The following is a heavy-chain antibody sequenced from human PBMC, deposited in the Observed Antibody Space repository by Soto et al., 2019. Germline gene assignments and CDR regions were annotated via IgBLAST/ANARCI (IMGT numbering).Heavy chain of an antibody. D-gene: IGHD6-19*01. CDR1: GGAISGYY. J-gene: IGHJ6*02. V-gene: IGHV4-4*07. Sequence: PSETLSLTCTVTGGAISGYYWTWIRQSDGEGLEWIGRIYSSGSTNYNSSLKSRVTISLDTSMNYFSLRLSSVTAADTAVYYCAIGGTYSSSDGLHYYGMDVWGQGTTVTVSS. CDR3: AIGGTYSSSDGLHYYGMDV. CDR2: IYSSGST.